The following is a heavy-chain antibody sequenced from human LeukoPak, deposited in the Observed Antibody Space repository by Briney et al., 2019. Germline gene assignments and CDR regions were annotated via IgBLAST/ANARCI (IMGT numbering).Heavy chain of an antibody. CDR2: IYYSGST. J-gene: IGHJ4*02. CDR1: GGSVSSGGYY. D-gene: IGHD5-18*01. CDR3: ATTTRGYSYGSFFDY. V-gene: IGHV4-61*08. Sequence: PSETLSLTCTVSGGSVSSGGYYWSWIRQPPGKGLEWIGYIYYSGSTNYNPSLKSRVTISVDTSKNQFSLKLSSVTAADTAVYYCATTTRGYSYGSFFDYWGQGTLVTVSS.